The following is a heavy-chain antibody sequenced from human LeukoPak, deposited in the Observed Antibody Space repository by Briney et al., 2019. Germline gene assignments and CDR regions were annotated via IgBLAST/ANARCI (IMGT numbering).Heavy chain of an antibody. CDR2: IYTSGST. D-gene: IGHD2-21*02. Sequence: SQTLSLTCTVSGGSISSGSYYWSWIRQPAGTGLEWIGHIYTSGSTNYNPSLKSRVTISVDTSKNQFSLKLSSVTAADTAVYYCARAFYCGGDCYSGAFDIWGQGTMVTVSS. CDR1: GGSISSGSYY. CDR3: ARAFYCGGDCYSGAFDI. J-gene: IGHJ3*02. V-gene: IGHV4-61*09.